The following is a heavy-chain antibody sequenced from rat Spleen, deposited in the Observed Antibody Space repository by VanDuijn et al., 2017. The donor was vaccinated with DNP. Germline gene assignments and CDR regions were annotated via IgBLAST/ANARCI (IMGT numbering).Heavy chain of an antibody. V-gene: IGHV5-58*01. CDR3: ATHPLTTVAPNWFAS. CDR1: GFTFSSYW. Sequence: EVQLVESGGGLVPPGRSLKLSCVASGFTFSSYWMYWIRQAPGKGLEWVASINTDGGSTYYPDSVKGRFTISRDNANRTLYLQMDSLRSEDTATYYCATHPLTTVAPNWFASWGRGTLVTVSS. J-gene: IGHJ3*01. D-gene: IGHD1-1*01. CDR2: INTDGGST.